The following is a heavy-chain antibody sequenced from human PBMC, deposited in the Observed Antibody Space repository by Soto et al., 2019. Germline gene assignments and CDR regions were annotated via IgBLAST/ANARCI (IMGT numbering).Heavy chain of an antibody. V-gene: IGHV4-61*01. CDR3: ARLVVVVAATGGFDY. CDR1: GGSVSSGSYY. J-gene: IGHJ4*02. Sequence: TSETLSLTCTVSGGSVSSGSYYWSWIRQPPGKGLEWIGYIYYSGSTNYNPSLKSRVTISVDTSKNQFSLKLSSVTAADTAVYYCARLVVVVAATGGFDYWGQGTLVTVSS. CDR2: IYYSGST. D-gene: IGHD2-15*01.